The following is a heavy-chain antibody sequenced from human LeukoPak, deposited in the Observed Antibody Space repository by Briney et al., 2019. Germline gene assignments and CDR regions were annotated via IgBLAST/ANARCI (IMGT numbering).Heavy chain of an antibody. CDR3: ARDGYGNNYMDV. J-gene: IGHJ6*03. Sequence: HPGGSLRLSCAASGFSVSSNFMSWVRQAPGKGLEWVSVIYSGGTTYYADSVKGRFTIPRDNSKNTLSLQMNNLRVEDTAVYYCARDGYGNNYMDVWGKGTTVTVSS. CDR1: GFSVSSNF. D-gene: IGHD1/OR15-1a*01. V-gene: IGHV3-53*01. CDR2: IYSGGTT.